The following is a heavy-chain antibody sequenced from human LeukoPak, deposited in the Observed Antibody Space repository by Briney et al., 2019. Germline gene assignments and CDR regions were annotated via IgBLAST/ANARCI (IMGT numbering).Heavy chain of an antibody. D-gene: IGHD3-9*01. V-gene: IGHV1-18*01. CDR1: RDTFIRYG. CDR2: ISTGNGNT. J-gene: IGHJ5*02. CDR3: ARGPYDILTGYYSA. Sequence: GASVNVSCKASRDTFIRYGISWVLQAPGQGLEWMGWISTGNGNTNYGQKFQGRVTMTTDTSTATAYMELRSLRSDDTAVYYCARGPYDILTGYYSAWGQGTLVTVSS.